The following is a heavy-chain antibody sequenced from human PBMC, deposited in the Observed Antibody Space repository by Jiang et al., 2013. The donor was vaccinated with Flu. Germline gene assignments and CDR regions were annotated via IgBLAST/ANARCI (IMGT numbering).Heavy chain of an antibody. CDR1: GDSVSSNSAA. V-gene: IGHV6-1*01. J-gene: IGHJ6*02. D-gene: IGHD5-18*01. CDR3: ARDLETAMAEGGYGMDV. Sequence: SQTLSLTCAISGDSVSSNSAAWNWIRQSPSRGLEWLGRTYYRSKWYNDYAVSVKSRITINPDTSKNQFSLQLNSVTPEDTAVYYCARDLETAMAEGGYGMDVWGQGTTVTVSS. CDR2: TYYRSKWYN.